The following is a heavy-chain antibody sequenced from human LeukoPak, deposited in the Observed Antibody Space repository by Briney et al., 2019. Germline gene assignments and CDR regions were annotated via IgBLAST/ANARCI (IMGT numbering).Heavy chain of an antibody. Sequence: ASVKVSCKASGYTFTSYDINWVRQATGQGLEWMGWMNPNSGNTGYAQKFQGRVTITRNTSISTAYMELSSLRSEDTAVYYCARGRRVRGASISTSGDSPNYYYYYVDVWGKGTTVTVSS. V-gene: IGHV1-8*03. CDR2: MNPNSGNT. J-gene: IGHJ6*03. CDR1: GYTFTSYD. CDR3: ARGRRVRGASISTSGDSPNYYYYYVDV. D-gene: IGHD3-10*01.